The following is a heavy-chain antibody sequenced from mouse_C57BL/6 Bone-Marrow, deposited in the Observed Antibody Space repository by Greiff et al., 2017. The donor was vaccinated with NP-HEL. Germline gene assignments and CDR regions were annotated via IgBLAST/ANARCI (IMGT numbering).Heavy chain of an antibody. CDR3: ARDGGGYYGSSLFDY. D-gene: IGHD1-1*01. V-gene: IGHV5-16*01. CDR1: GFTFSDYY. Sequence: EVKLVESEGGLVQPGSSMKLSCTASGFTFSDYYMAWVRQVPEKGLEWVANINYDGSSTYYLDSLKSRFIISRDNAKNILYLQMSSLKSEDTATYYCARDGGGYYGSSLFDYWGQGTTLTVSS. J-gene: IGHJ2*01. CDR2: INYDGSST.